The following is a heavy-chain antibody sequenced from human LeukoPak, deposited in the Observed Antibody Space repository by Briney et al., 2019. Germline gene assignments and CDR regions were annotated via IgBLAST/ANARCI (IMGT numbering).Heavy chain of an antibody. D-gene: IGHD4-17*01. CDR2: IYHSGTS. CDR1: GDSISSGASY. CDR3: ARRDVTTHRFDY. Sequence: PSQTLSLTCTDSGDSISSGASYWSWIRRPPGEGLEWIGYIYHSGTSYYNPSLRSRVSISVDTSKNQFSLNVRSVTDADTAVYYCARRDVTTHRFDYWGQGALVTVSS. V-gene: IGHV4-30-4*01. J-gene: IGHJ4*02.